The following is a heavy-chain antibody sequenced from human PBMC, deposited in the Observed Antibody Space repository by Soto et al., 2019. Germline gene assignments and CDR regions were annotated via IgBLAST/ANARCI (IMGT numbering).Heavy chain of an antibody. V-gene: IGHV3-15*07. CDR2: IRSKTDGGTP. CDR1: GFTFTNAW. J-gene: IGHJ1*01. Sequence: EVQLVESGGGLVKPGESLRLSCAASGFTFTNAWMNWVRQAPGKGLEWVGRIRSKTDGGTPDYAAPVKGRFTISRDDSINTLYVQMNSLMTEETAIYYCTTEKGYWGQITLVTVSS. CDR3: TTEKGY.